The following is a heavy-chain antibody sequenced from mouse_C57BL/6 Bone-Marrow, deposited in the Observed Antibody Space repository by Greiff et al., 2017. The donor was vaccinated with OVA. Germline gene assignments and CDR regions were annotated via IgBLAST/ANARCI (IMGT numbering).Heavy chain of an antibody. Sequence: VQPQQSGAELVRPGASVKLSCTASGFNIKDDYMHWVKQRPEQGLEWIGWIDPENGDTEYASKFQGKATITADTSSNTAYLQLSSLTSEDTAVYYCTIPRLRSFDYWGQGTTLTVSS. V-gene: IGHV14-4*01. CDR1: GFNIKDDY. J-gene: IGHJ2*01. CDR3: TIPRLRSFDY. D-gene: IGHD1-1*01. CDR2: IDPENGDT.